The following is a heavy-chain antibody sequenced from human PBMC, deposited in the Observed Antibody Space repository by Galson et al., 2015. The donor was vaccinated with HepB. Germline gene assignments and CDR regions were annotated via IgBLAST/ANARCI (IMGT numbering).Heavy chain of an antibody. CDR3: AKDRGFEGAMVLQFHS. J-gene: IGHJ4*02. V-gene: IGHV3-23*01. CDR2: ISGSGSSI. CDR1: GFTFSNYA. Sequence: SLRLSCAASGFTFSNYAMSWVRQAPGKGLEWVSVISGSGSSIYYADSVKGRFTISRDNSNNTLYMQMNSLRAEDTAVYYCAKDRGFEGAMVLQFHSWGQGTLVTVSS. D-gene: IGHD5-18*01.